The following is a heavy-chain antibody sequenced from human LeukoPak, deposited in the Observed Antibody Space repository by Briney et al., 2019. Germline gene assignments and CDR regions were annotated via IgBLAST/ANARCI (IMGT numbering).Heavy chain of an antibody. CDR1: GGSVSSTNW. D-gene: IGHD2-8*02. CDR2: MYHSEST. V-gene: IGHV4-4*02. CDR3: ARYTGNWFDP. Sequence: SETLSLTCAVSGGSVSSTNWWSWVRQSPGKGLEWIGGMYHSESTNTNPSLKSRVTILIDEPKNQFSLKLNSMAAADTAVYYCARYTGNWFDPWGQGTLVTVSS. J-gene: IGHJ5*02.